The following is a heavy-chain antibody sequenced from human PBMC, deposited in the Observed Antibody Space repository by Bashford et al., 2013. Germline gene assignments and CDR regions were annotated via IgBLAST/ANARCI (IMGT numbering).Heavy chain of an antibody. CDR3: ARVAAAGHLFDY. J-gene: IGHJ4*02. V-gene: IGHV1-46*01. D-gene: IGHD6-13*01. CDR2: INPSGGST. Sequence: WVRQAPGQGLEWMGGINPSGGSTSYAQKFQGRVTMTRDTSTSTVYMELSSLRSEDTAVYYCARVAAAGHLFDYWGQGTLVTVSS.